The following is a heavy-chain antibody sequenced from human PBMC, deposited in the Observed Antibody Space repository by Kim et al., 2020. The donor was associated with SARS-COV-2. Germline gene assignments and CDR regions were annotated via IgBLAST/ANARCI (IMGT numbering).Heavy chain of an antibody. J-gene: IGHJ4*02. V-gene: IGHV3-30*04. CDR3: AKLKILWGSYRF. D-gene: IGHD3-16*02. CDR2: ISYDGSNK. CDR1: GFTFSSYA. Sequence: GGSLRLSCAASGFTFSSYAMHWVRQAPGKGLEWVAVISYDGSNKYYADSVKGRFTISRDNSKNTLYLQMNSLRAEDTAVYYCAKLKILWGSYRFWGQGTLVTVSS.